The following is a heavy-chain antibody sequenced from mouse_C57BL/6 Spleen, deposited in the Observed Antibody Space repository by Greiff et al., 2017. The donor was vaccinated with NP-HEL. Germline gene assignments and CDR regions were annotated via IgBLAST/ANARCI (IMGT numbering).Heavy chain of an antibody. V-gene: IGHV5-4*01. Sequence: DVKLVESGGGLVKPGGSLKLSCAASGFTFSSYAMSWVRQTPEKRLEWVATISDGGSYTYYPDNVKGRFTISRDNAKNNLYLQMSHLKSEDTAMYYCARDGKNYALDYWGQGTTLTVSS. CDR2: ISDGGSYT. J-gene: IGHJ2*01. D-gene: IGHD1-1*01. CDR1: GFTFSSYA. CDR3: ARDGKNYALDY.